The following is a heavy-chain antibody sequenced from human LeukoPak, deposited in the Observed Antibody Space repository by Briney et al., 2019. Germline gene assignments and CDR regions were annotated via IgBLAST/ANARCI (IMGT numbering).Heavy chain of an antibody. CDR2: INPSGGST. Sequence: ASVKVSCKASGYTFTSYYMHWVRQAPGQGLEWMGIINPSGGSTSYAQKFQGRVTMTRDTSTSTVYRELSSLRSEDTAVYYCARDRGRDIVATNYYFDYWGQGTLVTVSS. CDR3: ARDRGRDIVATNYYFDY. V-gene: IGHV1-46*01. D-gene: IGHD5-12*01. J-gene: IGHJ4*02. CDR1: GYTFTSYY.